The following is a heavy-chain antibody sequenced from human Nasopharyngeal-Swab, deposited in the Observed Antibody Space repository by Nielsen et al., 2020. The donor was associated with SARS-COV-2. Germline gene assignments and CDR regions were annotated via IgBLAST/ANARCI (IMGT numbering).Heavy chain of an antibody. CDR1: GFTFENYA. D-gene: IGHD1-20*01. CDR3: ARENNWEALRYIDL. J-gene: IGHJ2*01. V-gene: IGHV3-9*01. Sequence: GGSLRLSCAASGFTFENYAMYWVRQAPGKGLEWVSGISWNGNIRGHADSLEGRFTISRDNAKSSLYLQMNSLRVEDTALYYCARENNWEALRYIDLWGRGTLVTVSS. CDR2: ISWNGNIR.